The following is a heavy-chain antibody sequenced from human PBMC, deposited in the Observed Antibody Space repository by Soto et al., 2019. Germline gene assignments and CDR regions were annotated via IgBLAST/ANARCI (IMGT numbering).Heavy chain of an antibody. Sequence: QVQLQQSGPGLVKPSQTLSLTCGISGDSVSSNSVAWNWIRQSPSRGLEWLGRTYYKSKWYNDYSVSVTSRITINRDTSKNQFSLQLNSVTPEDTAVYYCARATYDAWLVRDYYYMDVWGKGTTVTVSS. J-gene: IGHJ6*03. CDR1: GDSVSSNSVA. CDR3: ARATYDAWLVRDYYYMDV. D-gene: IGHD6-19*01. CDR2: TYYKSKWYN. V-gene: IGHV6-1*01.